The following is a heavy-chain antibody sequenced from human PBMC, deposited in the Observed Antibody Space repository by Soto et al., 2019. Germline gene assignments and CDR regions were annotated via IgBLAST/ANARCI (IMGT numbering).Heavy chain of an antibody. V-gene: IGHV1-24*01. CDR2: FDPEDGET. CDR3: AILDGAVVVVPPDMRLDAFDI. CDR1: GYTLTELS. J-gene: IGHJ3*02. Sequence: ASVKVSCKVSGYTLTELSMHWVRQAPGKGLEWMGGFDPEDGETIYAQKFQGRVTMTEDTSTDTAYMELSSLRSEDTAVYYCAILDGAVVVVPPDMRLDAFDIWGQGTMVTVSS. D-gene: IGHD2-2*01.